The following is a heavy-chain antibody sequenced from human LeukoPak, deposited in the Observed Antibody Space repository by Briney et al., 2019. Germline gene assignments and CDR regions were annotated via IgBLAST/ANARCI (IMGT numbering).Heavy chain of an antibody. D-gene: IGHD3-3*01. J-gene: IGHJ6*02. CDR1: GGSVSSGSYY. CDR2: IYYSGST. CDR3: ARDGAVSTIFGVVNYYYGMDV. Sequence: PSETLSLTCTVSGGSVSSGSYYWSWIRQPPGKGLEWIGYIYYSGSTNYNPSLKSRVTISVDTSKNQFSLKLSSVTAADTAVYYCARDGAVSTIFGVVNYYYGMDVWGQGTTATVSS. V-gene: IGHV4-61*01.